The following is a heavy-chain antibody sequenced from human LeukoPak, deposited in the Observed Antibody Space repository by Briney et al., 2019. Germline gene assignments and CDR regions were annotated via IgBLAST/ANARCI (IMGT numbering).Heavy chain of an antibody. CDR3: ARGAGYCTSTSCHLWSDY. Sequence: GGSLRLSCAASGFTFSSYSMKWVRQAPGKGLEWVSSISSSSNIYYADSVKGRFAISRDNAKNSLYLQMNSLRAEDTAVYYCARGAGYCTSTSCHLWSDYWGQGTLVTVSS. D-gene: IGHD2-2*01. CDR1: GFTFSSYS. J-gene: IGHJ4*02. V-gene: IGHV3-21*06. CDR2: ISSSSNI.